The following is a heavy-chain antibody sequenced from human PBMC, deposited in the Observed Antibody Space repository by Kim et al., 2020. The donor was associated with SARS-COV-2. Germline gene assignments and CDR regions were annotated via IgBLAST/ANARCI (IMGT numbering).Heavy chain of an antibody. J-gene: IGHJ4*02. CDR2: ISYDGSNK. V-gene: IGHV3-30*18. CDR1: GFTFSSYG. Sequence: GGSLRLSCAASGFTFSSYGMHWVRQAPGKGLEWVAVISYDGSNKYYADSVKGRFTISRDNSKNTLYLQMNSLRAEDTAVYYCAKDQGDSSGWPTRAWSVRPDYWGQGTLVTVSS. CDR3: AKDQGDSSGWPTRAWSVRPDY. D-gene: IGHD6-19*01.